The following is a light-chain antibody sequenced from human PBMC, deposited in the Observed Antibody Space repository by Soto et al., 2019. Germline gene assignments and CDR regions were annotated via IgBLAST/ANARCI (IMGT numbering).Light chain of an antibody. CDR2: EVT. CDR1: SGDVGDYNY. Sequence: QSVLTQPASVSGSPGQSITISCTGTSGDVGDYNYVSWYQQHPGKAPKLIIYEVTSRPSAVSHRFSASKSGNTASLTISGLQADDEAIYYCSSYSSTTALYVFGTGTKLTVL. CDR3: SSYSSTTALYV. V-gene: IGLV2-14*01. J-gene: IGLJ1*01.